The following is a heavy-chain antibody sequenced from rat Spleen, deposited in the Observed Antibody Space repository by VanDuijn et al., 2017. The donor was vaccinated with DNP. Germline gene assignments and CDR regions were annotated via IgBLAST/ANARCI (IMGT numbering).Heavy chain of an antibody. CDR1: GFAFSNYD. CDR2: ISTSGGSA. CDR3: ARRDTFYYFDY. J-gene: IGHJ2*01. D-gene: IGHD2-2*01. Sequence: EVQLVESGGGLAQPGRSLKLSCAASGFAFSNYDMAWVRRAPTKGLEWVASISTSGGSAFYRDSVKGRFTVSRDNAKTTLYLQVDSLRSEDTATYYCARRDTFYYFDYWGQGVMVTVSS. V-gene: IGHV5S23*01.